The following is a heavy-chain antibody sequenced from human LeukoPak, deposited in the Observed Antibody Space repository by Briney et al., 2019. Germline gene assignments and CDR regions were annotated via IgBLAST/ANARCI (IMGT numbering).Heavy chain of an antibody. CDR3: ARRGYSGYSPLDS. J-gene: IGHJ4*02. CDR1: GHDFTTRW. CDR2: IHPSDSET. V-gene: IGHV5-51*01. Sequence: GESLKISCRSSGHDFTTRWIAWVRQLPGKGLEWMGIIHPSDSETQYSPSFQGQVTISADNSISTAYLQWSSLKASDTAMYYCARRGYSGYSPLDSWGQGTLVTVSS. D-gene: IGHD5-12*01.